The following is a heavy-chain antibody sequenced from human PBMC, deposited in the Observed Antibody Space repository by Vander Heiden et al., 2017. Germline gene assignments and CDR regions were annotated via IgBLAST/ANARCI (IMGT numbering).Heavy chain of an antibody. D-gene: IGHD3-22*01. CDR2: IYPGDSDT. J-gene: IGHJ6*02. Sequence: EVQLVQSGAEVKKPGASLKISCKASGYIFSDYWIGWVRQIPGKGLEWMGFIYPGDSDTRYSPSFQGQVTISVANSITTAYLQWSSLKASDTATYYCARQVIVSSGMDVWGQGTTVTVSS. V-gene: IGHV5-51*03. CDR3: ARQVIVSSGMDV. CDR1: GYIFSDYW.